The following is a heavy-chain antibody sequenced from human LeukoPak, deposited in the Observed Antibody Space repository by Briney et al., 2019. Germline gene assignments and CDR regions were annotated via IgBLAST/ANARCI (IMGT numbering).Heavy chain of an antibody. CDR2: ISYDGSNK. D-gene: IGHD6-19*01. Sequence: PGGSLRLSCAASGFTFSSYAMHWVRQAPGKGLEWVAVISYDGSNKYYADSVKGRFTISRDNSKNTLYLQMNSLRAEDTAVYYCAKDSIRPIAVAGDYWGQGTLVTVSS. CDR3: AKDSIRPIAVAGDY. V-gene: IGHV3-30-3*01. CDR1: GFTFSSYA. J-gene: IGHJ4*02.